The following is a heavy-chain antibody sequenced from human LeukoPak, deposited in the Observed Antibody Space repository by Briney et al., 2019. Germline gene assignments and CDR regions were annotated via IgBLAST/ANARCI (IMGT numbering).Heavy chain of an antibody. CDR3: TAIRPDY. V-gene: IGHV3-74*01. CDR2: IKSDVRNT. Sequence: PGGSLRLSCAASGYSFSTDWMHWVRQAPGKGLVWVARIKSDVRNTDYAASVKGRFTISRDDANNILYLQMNNLGVEDTAVYYCTAIRPDYWGQGTVVTVSS. D-gene: IGHD2-21*02. J-gene: IGHJ4*02. CDR1: GYSFSTDW.